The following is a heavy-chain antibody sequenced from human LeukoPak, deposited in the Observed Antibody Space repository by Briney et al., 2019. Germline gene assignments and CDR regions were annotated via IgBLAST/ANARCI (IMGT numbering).Heavy chain of an antibody. CDR3: ARVVDHDYGDYYLDY. V-gene: IGHV3-23*01. CDR1: GFTFSSYA. Sequence: GGSLRLSCAASGFTFSSYAMSWVRQAPGKGLEWVSAISGSGGSTYYADSVKGRLTISRDNSKNTLYLQMNSLRAEDTAVYYCARVVDHDYGDYYLDYWGQGTLVTVSS. CDR2: ISGSGGST. D-gene: IGHD4-17*01. J-gene: IGHJ4*02.